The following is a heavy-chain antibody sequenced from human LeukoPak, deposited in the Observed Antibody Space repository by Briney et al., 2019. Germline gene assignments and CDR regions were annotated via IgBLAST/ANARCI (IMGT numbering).Heavy chain of an antibody. CDR1: GFTFSSYG. CDR3: AKEARGSSGWRYYSYMDV. V-gene: IGHV3-33*06. Sequence: GGSLRLSCAASGFTFSSYGMHWVRQAPGKGLVGVAVIWYDGSNKYYADSVKGRFTISRDNSTNTLYLQMNSLRAEDTAVYYCAKEARGSSGWRYYSYMDVWGRGTTVTVSS. J-gene: IGHJ6*03. D-gene: IGHD6-19*01. CDR2: IWYDGSNK.